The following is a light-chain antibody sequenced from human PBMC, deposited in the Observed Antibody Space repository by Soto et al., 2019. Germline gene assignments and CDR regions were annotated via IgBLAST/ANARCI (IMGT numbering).Light chain of an antibody. Sequence: QSVLTQSPSASASLGASVKLTCTLSSGDSSYAIAWHQQQPEKGPRYLMRLNSDGSHTKGDGIPDRFSGSSSGAERYLTISSLQSEDEADYYCQTWATGILLFGGGTKLTVL. J-gene: IGLJ2*01. CDR3: QTWATGILL. CDR2: LNSDGSH. V-gene: IGLV4-69*01. CDR1: SGDSSYA.